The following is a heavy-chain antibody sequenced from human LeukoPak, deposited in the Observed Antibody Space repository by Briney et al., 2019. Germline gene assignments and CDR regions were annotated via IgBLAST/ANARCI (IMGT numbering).Heavy chain of an antibody. D-gene: IGHD3-10*01. V-gene: IGHV3-30*02. CDR2: IRYDGSNK. CDR3: ARVGITMVRGPFDY. CDR1: GFTFLSYG. Sequence: PGGSLRLSCAASGFTFLSYGMHWVRQAPGKGLEWVAFIRYDGSNKYYADSVKGRFTISRDNSKNTLYLQMNSLRAEDTAVYYCARVGITMVRGPFDYWGQGTLVTVSS. J-gene: IGHJ4*02.